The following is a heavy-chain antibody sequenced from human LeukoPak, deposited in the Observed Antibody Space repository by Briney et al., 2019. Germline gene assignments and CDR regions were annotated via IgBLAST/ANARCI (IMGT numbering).Heavy chain of an antibody. CDR2: ISSSSSYI. J-gene: IGHJ3*02. CDR1: GFTFSSYS. CDR3: AREHRDAFDI. Sequence: GGSLRLSCAASGFTFSSYSMNWVRRAPGKGLEWVSSISSSSSYIYYADSVKGRFTISRDNAKNSLYLQMNSLRAEDTAVYYCAREHRDAFDIWGQGTMVTVSS. V-gene: IGHV3-21*01.